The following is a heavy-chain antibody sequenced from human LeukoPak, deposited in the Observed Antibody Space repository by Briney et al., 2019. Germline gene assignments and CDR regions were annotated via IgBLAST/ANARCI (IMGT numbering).Heavy chain of an antibody. CDR2: IGSSGSAGGNI. D-gene: IGHD2-21*01. CDR1: GFSFSGFG. CDR3: ARAPTPYFTYYMDV. J-gene: IGHJ6*03. Sequence: PGGSLRLSCAASGFSFSGFGMNWVRQAPGKGLEWISHIGSSGSAGGNIYYAVSVKGRFTVSRDNAKDSLFLQMNSLQDADTAVYYCARAPTPYFTYYMDVWGKGTTVTVSS. V-gene: IGHV3-48*02.